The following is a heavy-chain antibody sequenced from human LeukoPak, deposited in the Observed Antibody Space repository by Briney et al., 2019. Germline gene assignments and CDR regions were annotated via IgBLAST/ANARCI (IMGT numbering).Heavy chain of an antibody. Sequence: PGRSLRLSCAASGFTFSSYGMHWVRQAPGKGLEWVAVISYDGSNKYYADSVKGRFTISRDNSKNTLYLQMNSLRAEDTAVYYCAKDQRGYSYGYDYWGQGTLGTVSS. J-gene: IGHJ4*02. V-gene: IGHV3-30*18. CDR2: ISYDGSNK. CDR3: AKDQRGYSYGYDY. CDR1: GFTFSSYG. D-gene: IGHD5-18*01.